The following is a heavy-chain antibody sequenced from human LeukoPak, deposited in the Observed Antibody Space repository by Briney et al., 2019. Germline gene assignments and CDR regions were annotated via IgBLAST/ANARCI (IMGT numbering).Heavy chain of an antibody. CDR2: ISSNGNT. D-gene: IGHD2-8*01. J-gene: IGHJ4*02. CDR3: ARDLMRGNEGFDY. Sequence: SETLSLTCSVSGVSINSRYYDWWGWIRQPPGKGLAWIGSISSNGNTYYKPSLRTRVTISLDTSKNQFSLKLSSVTAADTAVYYCARDLMRGNEGFDYWGQGTLVPVSS. V-gene: IGHV4-39*07. CDR1: GVSINSRYY.